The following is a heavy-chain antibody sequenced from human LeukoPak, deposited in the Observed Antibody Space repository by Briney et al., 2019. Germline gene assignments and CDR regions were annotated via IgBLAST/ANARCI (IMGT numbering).Heavy chain of an antibody. Sequence: GGSLRLSCAASGFTFSSYAMHWVRQAPGKGLEWVAVISYDGSNKYYADSVKGRFTISRDNSKNTLYLQMNSLRAEDTAVYYCAKAKSGSYENWGQGTLVTVSS. V-gene: IGHV3-30*04. J-gene: IGHJ4*02. CDR2: ISYDGSNK. CDR1: GFTFSSYA. CDR3: AKAKSGSYEN. D-gene: IGHD1-26*01.